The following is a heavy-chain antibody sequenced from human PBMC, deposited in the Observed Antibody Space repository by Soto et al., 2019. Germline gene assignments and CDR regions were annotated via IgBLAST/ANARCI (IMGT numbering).Heavy chain of an antibody. J-gene: IGHJ4*02. CDR2: IYWNDDK. CDR1: GFSLSTPGVA. V-gene: IGHV2-5*01. CDR3: AHIFRPRRPNGGDPDFPY. D-gene: IGHD2-21*02. Sequence: SGPTLLNPTQTLTLTCTFSGFSLSTPGVAVGWIRQAPGKALEFVALIYWNDDKRYSPSLKSRLTIAKDTSKNQVVLTLTNMDPVDTATYYCAHIFRPRRPNGGDPDFPYWGQGALVTVSS.